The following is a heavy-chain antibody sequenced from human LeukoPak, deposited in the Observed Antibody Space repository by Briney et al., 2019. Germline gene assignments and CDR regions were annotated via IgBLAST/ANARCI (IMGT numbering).Heavy chain of an antibody. Sequence: GGSLSLSCAVSGFSVTSNYMSWVRQAPGKGLEWVSVIYSGGSTYYADSVKGRFTISSDNSKNTLYLQMNSLRAEDTAVYYCASWYEIHWGQGTLVTVSS. V-gene: IGHV3-53*01. CDR1: GFSVTSNY. CDR2: IYSGGST. J-gene: IGHJ4*02. D-gene: IGHD6-13*01. CDR3: ASWYEIH.